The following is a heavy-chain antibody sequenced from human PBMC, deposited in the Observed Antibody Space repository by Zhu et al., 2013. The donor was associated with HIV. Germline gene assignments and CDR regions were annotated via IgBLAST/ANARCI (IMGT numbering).Heavy chain of an antibody. CDR3: ARECITGTTGRPFAY. V-gene: IGHV1-46*01. Sequence: QVQLVQSGAEVKKPGASVKVSCKASGYTFTSYYMHWVRQAPGQGLEWMGIINPSGGSTSYAQKFQGRVTMTRDTSTSTVYMELSSLRSEDTAVYYCARECITGTTGRPFAYWGQGTLVTVSS. J-gene: IGHJ4*02. CDR1: GYTFTSYY. D-gene: IGHD1-7*01. CDR2: INPSGGST.